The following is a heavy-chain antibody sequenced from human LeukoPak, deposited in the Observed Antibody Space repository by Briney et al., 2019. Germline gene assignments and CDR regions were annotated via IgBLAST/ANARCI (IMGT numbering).Heavy chain of an antibody. CDR3: VRGLSGVSSWYFDL. Sequence: GGSLRLSCAASGFTFDDYAMHWVRQAPGKGLEWVSGISWNSGSIGYADSVRGRFTISRDISKNTLYLQMNNLGAEDTALYFCVRGLSGVSSWYFDLWGRGTLVSVSS. CDR1: GFTFDDYA. CDR2: ISWNSGSI. V-gene: IGHV3-9*01. J-gene: IGHJ2*01. D-gene: IGHD1-26*01.